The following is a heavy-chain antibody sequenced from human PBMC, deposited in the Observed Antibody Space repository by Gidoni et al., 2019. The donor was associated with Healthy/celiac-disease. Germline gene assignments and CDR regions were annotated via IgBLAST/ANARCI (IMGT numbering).Heavy chain of an antibody. CDR2: ISGSGGST. V-gene: IGHV3-23*01. D-gene: IGHD6-19*01. J-gene: IGHJ4*02. CDR1: GFAFGSYA. Sequence: EVQLLESGGGLVHPGGSLRLSCAASGFAFGSYAMSWVPQAPGKGLEWVSAISGSGGSTYYADSVKGRFTISRDNSKNTLYLQMNSLRAEDTAVYYCAKPFPRIAVAGKGFDYWGQGTLVTVSS. CDR3: AKPFPRIAVAGKGFDY.